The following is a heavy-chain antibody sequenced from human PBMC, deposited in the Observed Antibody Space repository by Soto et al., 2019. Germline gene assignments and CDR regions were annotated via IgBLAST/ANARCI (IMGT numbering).Heavy chain of an antibody. Sequence: QLQLQESGSGLVKPSQTLSLTCAVSGGSISSGGYSCNWIRQPPGKGLEWIGYIYPSGSTYYNPSLTSLVTTSVDRSKNQFSLELTSVTAADTAVYYCARGMTTVTTFDYWGQGTLVTVSS. CDR1: GGSISSGGYS. J-gene: IGHJ4*02. CDR2: IYPSGST. CDR3: ARGMTTVTTFDY. V-gene: IGHV4-30-2*01. D-gene: IGHD4-17*01.